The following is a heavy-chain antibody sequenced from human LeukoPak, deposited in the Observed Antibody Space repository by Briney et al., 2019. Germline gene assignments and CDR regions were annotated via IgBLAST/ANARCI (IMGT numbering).Heavy chain of an antibody. V-gene: IGHV3-11*05. CDR2: ISSSSSYT. D-gene: IGHD6-19*01. CDR3: ARGVDSSGWQFDY. CDR1: GFTFSDYY. Sequence: GGSLRLSCAASGFTFSDYYMRWIRQAPGKGLEWVSYISSSSSYTNYADSVKGRFTISRDNAKNSLYLQMNGLRAEDTAVYYCARGVDSSGWQFDYWGQGTLVTVSS. J-gene: IGHJ4*02.